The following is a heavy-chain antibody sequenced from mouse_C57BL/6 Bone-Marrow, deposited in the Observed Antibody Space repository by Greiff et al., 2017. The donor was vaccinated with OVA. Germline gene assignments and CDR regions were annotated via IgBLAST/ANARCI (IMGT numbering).Heavy chain of an antibody. Sequence: VQLQESGPGLVAPSQSLSITCTVSGFSLTSYAISWVRQPPGKGLEWLGVIWTGGGTNYNSALKSRLSISKDNSKSQVFLKMNSLQTDDTARYYCARITTVVAGKPYFDYWGQGTTLTVSS. J-gene: IGHJ2*01. CDR1: GFSLTSYA. CDR3: ARITTVVAGKPYFDY. V-gene: IGHV2-9-1*01. CDR2: IWTGGGT. D-gene: IGHD1-1*01.